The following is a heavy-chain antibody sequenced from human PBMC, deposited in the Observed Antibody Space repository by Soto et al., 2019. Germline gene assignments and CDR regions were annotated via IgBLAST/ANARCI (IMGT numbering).Heavy chain of an antibody. CDR1: GFTFSNAW. CDR3: TTDPEYCGGDCYSVNPFDY. J-gene: IGHJ4*02. Sequence: GGSLRLSCAASGFTFSNAWMNWVRQAPGKGLEWVGRIKSKTDGGTTDYAAPVKGRFTISREDSKNTLYLQMNSLKTEDTAVYYCTTDPEYCGGDCYSVNPFDYWGQGTLVTVSS. D-gene: IGHD2-21*02. V-gene: IGHV3-15*07. CDR2: IKSKTDGGTT.